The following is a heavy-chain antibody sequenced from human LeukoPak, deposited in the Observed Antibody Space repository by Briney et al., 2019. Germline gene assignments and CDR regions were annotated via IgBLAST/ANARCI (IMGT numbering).Heavy chain of an antibody. J-gene: IGHJ4*02. Sequence: GGSLRLSCAASGFTFSSFAMSWVRQAPGKGLEWVSAISGSGGSTYYADSVKGRFTISRDNSKNTLYLQMNSLRAEDTAVYYCARGPNKYYYDSSGYYYIDYWGQGTLVTVSS. CDR1: GFTFSSFA. CDR2: ISGSGGST. V-gene: IGHV3-23*01. CDR3: ARGPNKYYYDSSGYYYIDY. D-gene: IGHD3-22*01.